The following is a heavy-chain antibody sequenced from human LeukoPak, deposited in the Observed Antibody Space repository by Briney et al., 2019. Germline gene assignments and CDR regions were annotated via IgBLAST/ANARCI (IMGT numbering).Heavy chain of an antibody. J-gene: IGHJ4*02. CDR1: GFTFSSDN. Sequence: PGGALRLSCAASGFTFSSDNMNWVRQAPGKGRGWVSYISSSSSKIQYADSVKGRFTISRDNAKNSLYLQMNSLRDEDTAVYYCARSGDYGDYTGYWGQGTLVTVSS. D-gene: IGHD4-17*01. V-gene: IGHV3-48*02. CDR2: ISSSSSKI. CDR3: ARSGDYGDYTGY.